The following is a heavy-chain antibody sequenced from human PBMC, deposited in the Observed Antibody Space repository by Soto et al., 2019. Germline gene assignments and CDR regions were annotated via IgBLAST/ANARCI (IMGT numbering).Heavy chain of an antibody. D-gene: IGHD2-15*01. CDR1: GGTFSSYA. V-gene: IGHV1-69*13. CDR2: IIPIFGTA. CDR3: ARDVVGVAATNWFDP. J-gene: IGHJ5*02. Sequence: ASVKVSCKASGGTFSSYAISWVRQAPGQGLEWMGGIIPIFGTANYAQKFQGRVTITADESTSTAYMELSSLRSEDTAVYYCARDVVGVAATNWFDPWGQGTPVTVSS.